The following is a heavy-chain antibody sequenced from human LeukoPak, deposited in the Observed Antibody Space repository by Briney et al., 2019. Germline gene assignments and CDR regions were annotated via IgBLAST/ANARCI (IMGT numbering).Heavy chain of an antibody. CDR2: INHSGST. CDR3: AGGAGGWGGCGGAGG. D-gene: IGHD3-16*01. V-gene: IGHV4-34*01. Sequence: SETLSLTCAVYGGSFSGYYWSWIRQPPGKGLEWIGEINHSGSTNYNPSLKSRVTISVDTSKNQFSLKLSSVAAADTAVYYCAGGAGGWGGCGGAGGWGQGTLVTVSS. J-gene: IGHJ4*02. CDR1: GGSFSGYY.